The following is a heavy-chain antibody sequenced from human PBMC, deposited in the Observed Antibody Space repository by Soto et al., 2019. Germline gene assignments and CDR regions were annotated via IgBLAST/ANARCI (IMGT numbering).Heavy chain of an antibody. Sequence: GGSLRLSCAASGFTFDDYAMHWVRQAPGKGLEWVSGISWNSGSIGYADSGKGRFTISRDNAKNSLYLQMNSLRAEDTALYYCAKDLRSQQEGVVAATTPQNWGQGTLVTVSS. D-gene: IGHD2-15*01. V-gene: IGHV3-9*01. J-gene: IGHJ4*02. CDR1: GFTFDDYA. CDR2: ISWNSGSI. CDR3: AKDLRSQQEGVVAATTPQN.